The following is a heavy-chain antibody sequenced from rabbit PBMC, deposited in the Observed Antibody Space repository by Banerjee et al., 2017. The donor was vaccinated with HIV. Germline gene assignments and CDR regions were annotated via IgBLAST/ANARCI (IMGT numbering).Heavy chain of an antibody. D-gene: IGHD4-1*01. V-gene: IGHV1S45*01. J-gene: IGHJ4*01. CDR2: IYAGSSGGST. CDR3: ARDLAGVIGWNFNL. Sequence: QEQLEESGGDLVKPGASLTLTCTASGFDFSDYYMCWVRQAPGKGLEWIACIYAGSSGGSTSYASWVNGRFTISSHNAQNTLYLQLNSLTAADTATYFCARDLAGVIGWNFNLWGQGTLVTVS. CDR1: GFDFSDYY.